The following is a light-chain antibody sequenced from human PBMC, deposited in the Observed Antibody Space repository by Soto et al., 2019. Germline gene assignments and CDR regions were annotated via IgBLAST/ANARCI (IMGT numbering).Light chain of an antibody. CDR1: QSLNY. CDR3: QYRRT. V-gene: IGKV3-11*01. J-gene: IGKJ5*01. Sequence: EIVLTQSPATLSLSPGERVTLSCRASQSLNYLAWYQHKPGQPPRLLIDDVSNRATGIPARFSGSGSGTDFTLTISSLEPEDFAVYYCQYRRTFVQGTRLEIK. CDR2: DVS.